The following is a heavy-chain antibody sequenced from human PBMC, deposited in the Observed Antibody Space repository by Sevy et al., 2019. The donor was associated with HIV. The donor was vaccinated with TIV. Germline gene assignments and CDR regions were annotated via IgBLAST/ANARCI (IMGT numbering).Heavy chain of an antibody. D-gene: IGHD2-2*01. J-gene: IGHJ3*02. CDR1: GFTFSSYA. CDR3: AAHCSGTNCYVDAFDI. Sequence: GGSLRLSCAASGFTFSSYAMSWVRQAPGKGLEWVSTISAGGTTYYADSVKGRFTISRDNSKNTLYLQMNSLRAEDTAVYYCAAHCSGTNCYVDAFDIWGQGTMVTVSS. CDR2: ISAGGTT. V-gene: IGHV3-23*01.